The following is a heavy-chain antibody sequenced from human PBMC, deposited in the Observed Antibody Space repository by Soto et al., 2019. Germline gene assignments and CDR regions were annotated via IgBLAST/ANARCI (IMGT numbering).Heavy chain of an antibody. J-gene: IGHJ3*02. V-gene: IGHV1-18*01. CDR3: ARGGDVVVTVHAFDI. CDR2: ISAYNGNT. Sequence: ASVKVSCKASGYTLTSYCISWVLQAPGQGLEWMGWISAYNGNTNYAQKLQGRVTMTTDTSTSTAYMELRSLRSDDTAVYYCARGGDVVVTVHAFDIWGQGTMVTVSS. CDR1: GYTLTSYC. D-gene: IGHD2-21*02.